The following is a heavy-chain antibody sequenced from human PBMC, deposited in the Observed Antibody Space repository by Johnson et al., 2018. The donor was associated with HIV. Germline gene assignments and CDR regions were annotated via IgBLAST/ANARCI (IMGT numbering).Heavy chain of an antibody. V-gene: IGHV3-66*01. CDR2: IYSGGST. J-gene: IGHJ3*02. CDR3: ARGYILTGYSGAFDM. Sequence: EVQLVESGGGVVQPGRSLRLSCAASGFTVSRNYMSWVRQAPGKGLAWVSVIYSGGSTHFADSVKGRFAISRDNSKNTVYLQMNSLRAEDTAVYYCARGYILTGYSGAFDMWGQGTMVTVSS. D-gene: IGHD3-9*01. CDR1: GFTVSRNY.